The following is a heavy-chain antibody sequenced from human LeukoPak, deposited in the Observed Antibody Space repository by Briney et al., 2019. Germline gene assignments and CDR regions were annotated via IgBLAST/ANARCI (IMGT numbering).Heavy chain of an antibody. Sequence: GGSLRLSCAASGFTSRTYVMSWVRQAPGKGLEWVSAISDDGAGTYYADSVEGRFTISRDNSKNTLFLQMNSLRAEDTAVYYCARHERSMRFLEYWGQGTLVTVSS. CDR1: GFTSRTYV. J-gene: IGHJ4*02. CDR2: ISDDGAGT. CDR3: ARHERSMRFLEY. V-gene: IGHV3-23*01. D-gene: IGHD2-8*01.